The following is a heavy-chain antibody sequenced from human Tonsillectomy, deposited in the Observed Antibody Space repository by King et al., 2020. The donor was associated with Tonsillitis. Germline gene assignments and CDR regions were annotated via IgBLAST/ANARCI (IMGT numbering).Heavy chain of an antibody. V-gene: IGHV1-69*06. J-gene: IGHJ6*03. Sequence: VQLVESGPEVKKPGSSVKVSCKASGGTFSNYGITWVRQATGQGLEWMGGIIPIFGTPNYAQKFRGRVTITADKSTGTAYMELSSLRPEDTAIYYCASGGYEFWSGYSTPYYYNYMDVWGKGTTVTVSS. CDR1: GGTFSNYG. D-gene: IGHD3-3*01. CDR2: IIPIFGTP. CDR3: ASGGYEFWSGYSTPYYYNYMDV.